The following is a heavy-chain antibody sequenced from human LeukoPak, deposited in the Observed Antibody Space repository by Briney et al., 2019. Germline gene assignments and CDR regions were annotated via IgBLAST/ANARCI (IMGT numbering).Heavy chain of an antibody. D-gene: IGHD4-17*01. J-gene: IGHJ4*02. CDR3: ARDLHGDYVANYFDY. CDR1: GGTFSSYA. CDR2: IIPIFGTA. V-gene: IGHV1-69*05. Sequence: ASVKVSCKASGGTFSSYAISWVRQAPGQGLEWMGRIIPIFGTANYAQKFQGRVTITTDESTSTASMELSSLRSEDTAVYYCARDLHGDYVANYFDYWGQGTLVTVSS.